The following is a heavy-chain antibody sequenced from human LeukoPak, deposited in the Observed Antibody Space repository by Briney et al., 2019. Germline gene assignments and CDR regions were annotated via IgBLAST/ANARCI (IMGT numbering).Heavy chain of an antibody. V-gene: IGHV4-59*01. D-gene: IGHD5-12*01. CDR1: GGSFSGYY. J-gene: IGHJ6*03. Sequence: NSSETLSLTCAVYGGSFSGYYWSWIRQPPGKGLEWIGYIYYSGSTNYNPSLKSRVTISVDTSKNQFSLKLSSVTAADTAVYYCARGYSGYDLYYYYYMDVWGKGTTVTISS. CDR2: IYYSGST. CDR3: ARGYSGYDLYYYYYMDV.